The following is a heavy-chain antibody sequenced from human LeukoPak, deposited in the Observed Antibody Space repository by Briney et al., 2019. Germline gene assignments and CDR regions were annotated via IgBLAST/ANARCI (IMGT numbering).Heavy chain of an antibody. Sequence: GGSLRHSCVQSLYTLRQYVLQWVRQAPGKGREWVAVIWNDGSNKYYGDSVKDRFTISRDNSKKTLYLQMNSLTVEVWRVYYYSKEPKLAFDYSNSLEHWGQGTLVTVSS. D-gene: IGHD4-11*01. CDR2: IWNDGSNK. CDR3: SKEPKLAFDYSNSLEH. J-gene: IGHJ5*02. CDR1: LYTLRQYV. V-gene: IGHV3-33*06.